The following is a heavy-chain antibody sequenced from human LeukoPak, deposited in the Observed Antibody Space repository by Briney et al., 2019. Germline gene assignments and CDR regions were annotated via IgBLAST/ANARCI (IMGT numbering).Heavy chain of an antibody. J-gene: IGHJ4*02. D-gene: IGHD3-3*01. CDR1: GGTFSSYA. Sequence: SVRVSCKASGGTFSSYAISWVRQAPGQGLEWMGRIIPIFGTANYAQKFQGRVTITTDESTSTAYMELSSLRSEDTAVYYCARDGFWSGGSIDYWGQGTLVTVSS. CDR2: IIPIFGTA. CDR3: ARDGFWSGGSIDY. V-gene: IGHV1-69*05.